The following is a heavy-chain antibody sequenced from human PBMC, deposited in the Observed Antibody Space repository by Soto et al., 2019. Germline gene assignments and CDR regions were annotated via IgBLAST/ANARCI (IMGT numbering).Heavy chain of an antibody. CDR2: INWNGGST. D-gene: IGHD3-22*01. V-gene: IGHV3-20*04. CDR1: GFTFDDYG. CDR3: ARGHGTYYYDSSGYRDAFDI. Sequence: PRGSLRLSCAAFGFTFDDYGISRVLQTPGKGLEWVSGINWNGGSTGYADSVKGRFTISRDNAKNSLYLQMNSLRAEDTALYYCARGHGTYYYDSSGYRDAFDIWGQGTMVTVSS. J-gene: IGHJ3*02.